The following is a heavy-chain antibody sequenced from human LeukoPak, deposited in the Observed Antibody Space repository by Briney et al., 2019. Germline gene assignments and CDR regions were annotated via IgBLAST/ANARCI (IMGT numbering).Heavy chain of an antibody. D-gene: IGHD6-19*01. CDR2: ISGSSSTI. CDR3: ARVGIAVAGTH. J-gene: IGHJ4*02. V-gene: IGHV3-48*01. CDR1: GFTFSSYS. Sequence: GGSLRLSCAASGFTFSSYSMNWVRQAPGKGLEWVSYISGSSSTIYYADSVKGRFTISRDNAKNSLYLQMNSLRAEDTAVYYCARVGIAVAGTHWGQGTLVTVSS.